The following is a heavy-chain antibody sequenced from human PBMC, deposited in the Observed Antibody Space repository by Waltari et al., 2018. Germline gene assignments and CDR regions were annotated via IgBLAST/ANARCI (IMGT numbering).Heavy chain of an antibody. CDR1: GYTFMDYF. J-gene: IGHJ4*02. V-gene: IGHV1-69-2*01. D-gene: IGHD3-10*01. CDR2: IDPEDGET. CDR3: APLPGGSGQTFDY. Sequence: EVELVQSGAEVTKPGDTVKISCKASGYTFMDYFVHWVQQAPGKGLEWRGRIDPEDGETVYSEKFQGRVTITADTSTDTAYMELSSLTSGDTAVYYCAPLPGGSGQTFDYWGQGTLVTVSS.